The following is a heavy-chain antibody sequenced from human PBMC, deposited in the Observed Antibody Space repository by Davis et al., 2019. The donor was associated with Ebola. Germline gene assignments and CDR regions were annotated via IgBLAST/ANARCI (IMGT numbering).Heavy chain of an antibody. D-gene: IGHD6-19*01. CDR1: GFTFSSYA. Sequence: GESLKISCAASGFTFSSYAMHWVRQAPGKGLEWVAVISYDGSSKYYADSVKGRFTISRDNSKNTLYLQMNSLRAEDTAVYYCARGYSSGWRPFDYWGQGTLVTVSS. V-gene: IGHV3-30-3*01. CDR2: ISYDGSSK. CDR3: ARGYSSGWRPFDY. J-gene: IGHJ4*02.